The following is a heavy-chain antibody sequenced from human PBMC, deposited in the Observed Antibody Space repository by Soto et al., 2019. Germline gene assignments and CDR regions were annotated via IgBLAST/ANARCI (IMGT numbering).Heavy chain of an antibody. Sequence: PGGSLRLSCSASGFTFSRSDLHWVRQAPGKGLEWVGRVRSKIHNYATSFADSVRGRFTISRNDSDNTVSLEMSGLKSEDTALYYCSRHEEGRRMVFYGMDVRGQGTTVTVSS. CDR1: GFTFSRSD. V-gene: IGHV3-73*01. J-gene: IGHJ6*02. D-gene: IGHD2-8*01. CDR2: VRSKIHNYAT. CDR3: SRHEEGRRMVFYGMDV.